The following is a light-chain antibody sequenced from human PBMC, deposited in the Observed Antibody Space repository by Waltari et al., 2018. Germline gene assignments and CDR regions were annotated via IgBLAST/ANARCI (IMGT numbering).Light chain of an antibody. CDR1: SNDVGVYNY. V-gene: IGLV2-14*01. Sequence: QSALTQPASVSGSPGPSITLSCTRTSNDVGVYNYVSWYQQHPGKAPKLIIYDVSKRPSGVSNHFSGSKSGNTASLTISGLQPEDEADYYCSSYTTSSTWAFGGGTKLTVL. CDR3: SSYTTSSTWA. J-gene: IGLJ3*02. CDR2: DVS.